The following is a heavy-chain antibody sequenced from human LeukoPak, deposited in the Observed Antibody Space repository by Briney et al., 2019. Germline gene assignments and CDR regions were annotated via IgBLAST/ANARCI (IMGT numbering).Heavy chain of an antibody. Sequence: GGSLRLSCAASGFTVSSNYMSWVRQAPGKGLEWVSVIYSGGSTYYADSVKGRFTISRDNSKNTLYLQMNSLRAEDTAVYYCARDLGIVGGFGFDYWGQGTLVTVSS. CDR1: GFTVSSNY. CDR3: ARDLGIVGGFGFDY. J-gene: IGHJ4*02. CDR2: IYSGGST. D-gene: IGHD1-26*01. V-gene: IGHV3-66*01.